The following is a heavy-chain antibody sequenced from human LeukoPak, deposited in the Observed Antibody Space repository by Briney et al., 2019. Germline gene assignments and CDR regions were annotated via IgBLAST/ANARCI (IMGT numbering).Heavy chain of an antibody. CDR2: INPNSGVT. Sequence: ASVKVSCKASGYSFTGYYMHWVRQAPGQGLEWMGWINPNSGVTNYAQKFQGRVTMTRDTSISTAYMELSRLRSDDTAVYYCARDQRSTSHYPYYYYYMDVWGKGTTVTVSS. D-gene: IGHD2-2*01. J-gene: IGHJ6*03. CDR1: GYSFTGYY. CDR3: ARDQRSTSHYPYYYYYMDV. V-gene: IGHV1-2*02.